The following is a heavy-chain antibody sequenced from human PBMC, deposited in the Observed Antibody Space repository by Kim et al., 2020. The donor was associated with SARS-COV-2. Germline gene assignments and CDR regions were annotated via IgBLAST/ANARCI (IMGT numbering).Heavy chain of an antibody. CDR3: ARSMTKVNLNWFDP. CDR1: GGSVGDSSYY. J-gene: IGHJ5*02. Sequence: SETLSLTCVVSGGSVGDSSYYWDWIRQPAGKGLEWIGSIFYTGTTYYNPSLRSRVTISVDTSKNQFSLRLTSVTAADTAIYYCARSMTKVNLNWFDPWGQGILVTVSS. D-gene: IGHD4-4*01. V-gene: IGHV4-39*01. CDR2: IFYTGTT.